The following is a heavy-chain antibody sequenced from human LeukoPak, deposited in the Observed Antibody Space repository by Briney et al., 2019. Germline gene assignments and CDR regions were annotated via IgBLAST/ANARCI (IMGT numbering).Heavy chain of an antibody. D-gene: IGHD3-10*01. CDR2: IIPIFGTA. V-gene: IGHV1-69*13. Sequence: ASVKVSCKASGHTFTSYGISWVRQAPGQGLEWMGGIIPIFGTANYAQKFQGRVTITADESTSTAYMELSSLRSEDTAVYYCASAYGSGSYFHYYYYMDVWGKGTTVTISS. CDR3: ASAYGSGSYFHYYYYMDV. CDR1: GHTFTSYG. J-gene: IGHJ6*03.